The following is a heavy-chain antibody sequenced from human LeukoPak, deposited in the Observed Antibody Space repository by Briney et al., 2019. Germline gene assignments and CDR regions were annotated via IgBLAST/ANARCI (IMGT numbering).Heavy chain of an antibody. CDR3: ARVKSRGDYVFDY. V-gene: IGHV3-23*01. Sequence: GGSLRLSCAASGFTFSSYAMSWVRQAPGKGLEWVSAISGSGGSTYYADSVKGRFTISRDNAKNSLYLQMNSLRAEDTAVYYCARVKSRGDYVFDYWGQGTLVTVSS. CDR2: ISGSGGST. D-gene: IGHD4-17*01. J-gene: IGHJ4*02. CDR1: GFTFSSYA.